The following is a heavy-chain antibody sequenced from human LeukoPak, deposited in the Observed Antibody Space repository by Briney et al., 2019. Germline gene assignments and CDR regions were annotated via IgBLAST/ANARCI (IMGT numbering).Heavy chain of an antibody. J-gene: IGHJ4*02. CDR1: GFTFSNYG. CDR3: ANCGSVRYFAY. V-gene: IGHV3-30*18. Sequence: GGSQRLSCAASGFTFSNYGMHWVRQAPGKGLEWVALISYDGSNKYYADSVKGRFTISRDNSKNTLYLQMISLRAEDTAVYYCANCGSVRYFAYWSQGTLVTVSS. D-gene: IGHD3-10*01. CDR2: ISYDGSNK.